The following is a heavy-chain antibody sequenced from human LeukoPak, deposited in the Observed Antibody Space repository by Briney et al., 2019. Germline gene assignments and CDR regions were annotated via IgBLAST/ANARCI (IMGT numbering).Heavy chain of an antibody. CDR3: ARGYCTSSICYLFDY. CDR1: GYPFTAYH. CDR2: FNSNSGSA. D-gene: IGHD2-2*01. V-gene: IGHV1-2*06. Sequence: GASVKVSCKASGYPFTAYHIHWVRQAPGQGLEWVGRFNSNSGSANYAQEFQGRVTMTRDTSISTAYMELNRLRSDDTAVYYCARGYCTSSICYLFDYWGQGTLVTVSS. J-gene: IGHJ4*02.